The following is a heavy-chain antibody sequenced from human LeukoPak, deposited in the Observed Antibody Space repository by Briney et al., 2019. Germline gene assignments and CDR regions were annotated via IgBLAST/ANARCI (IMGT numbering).Heavy chain of an antibody. Sequence: LGESLKISCKGSGYSFTSYWIGWVRPMPGKGLEWMGIIYPGDSDTRYSPSFQGQVTISADKSISTAYLQWSSLKASDTAMYYCARHSQMATIMSYFDYWGQGTLVTVSS. CDR1: GYSFTSYW. D-gene: IGHD5-12*01. CDR3: ARHSQMATIMSYFDY. CDR2: IYPGDSDT. J-gene: IGHJ4*02. V-gene: IGHV5-51*01.